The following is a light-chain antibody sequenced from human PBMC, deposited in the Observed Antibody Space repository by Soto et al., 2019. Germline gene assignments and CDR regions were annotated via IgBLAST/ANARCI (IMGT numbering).Light chain of an antibody. CDR3: QQYGSSPWT. Sequence: ETVLTQSPGTLSLSPGERATLSCRASQTIRSNYLAWYRQTPGQAPRLLIYGASKRATGIADRFSGSGSGTDFTLIISILEPEDFAMYYFQQYGSSPWTFGQGTKVEIK. V-gene: IGKV3-20*01. CDR1: QTIRSNY. J-gene: IGKJ1*01. CDR2: GAS.